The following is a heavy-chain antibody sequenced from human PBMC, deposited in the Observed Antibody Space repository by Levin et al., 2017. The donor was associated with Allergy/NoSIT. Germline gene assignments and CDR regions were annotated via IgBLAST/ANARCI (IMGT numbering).Heavy chain of an antibody. V-gene: IGHV4-4*07. Sequence: SETLSLSCTVSGDSMSNYFWSWIRQPSGKGPEWIGRIYSSGSTNYNPSLQSRVTMTIDASKNQFSLKLRSVTAADTAVYYCAKLLTGGWFDPWGQGTLVTVSS. CDR2: IYSSGST. J-gene: IGHJ5*02. D-gene: IGHD3-9*01. CDR3: AKLLTGGWFDP. CDR1: GDSMSNYF.